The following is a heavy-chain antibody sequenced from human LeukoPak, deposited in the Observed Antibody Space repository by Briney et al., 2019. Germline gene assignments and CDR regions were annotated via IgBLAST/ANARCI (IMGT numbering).Heavy chain of an antibody. CDR1: GGSISSYY. V-gene: IGHV4-59*01. Sequence: SETLSLTCTVSGGSISSYYWSWIRQPPGKGLEWIGYIYDSGSTNYNPSLKSRVTISVDTSKNQVSLKLSSVTAADTAVYYCARDFSAAFDIWGQGTLVTVSS. CDR2: IYDSGST. J-gene: IGHJ3*02. CDR3: ARDFSAAFDI. D-gene: IGHD2/OR15-2a*01.